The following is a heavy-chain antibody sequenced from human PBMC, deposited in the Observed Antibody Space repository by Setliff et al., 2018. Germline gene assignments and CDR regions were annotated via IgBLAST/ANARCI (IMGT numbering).Heavy chain of an antibody. Sequence: NPSETLSLTCTVSGGSVGSDFSYWSWIRQPAGKGLEWIGRVYSNVGTNFNPSLKSRVTMSVDASKNQISLKLMSVTAADTAVYYCASRNSDGGPEYFQHWGQGALVTVSS. V-gene: IGHV4-61*02. CDR1: GGSVGSDFSY. J-gene: IGHJ1*01. D-gene: IGHD1-26*01. CDR3: ASRNSDGGPEYFQH. CDR2: VYSNVGT.